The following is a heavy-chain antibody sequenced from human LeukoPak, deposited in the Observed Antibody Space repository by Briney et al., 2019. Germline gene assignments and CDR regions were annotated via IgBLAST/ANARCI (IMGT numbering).Heavy chain of an antibody. CDR1: GYTFTGYD. D-gene: IGHD6-13*01. J-gene: IGHJ5*02. V-gene: IGHV1-8*01. Sequence: ASVKVSCKASGYTFTGYDINWVRQATGQGLEWMGWMNPNSGNTGYAQKFQGRVTMTRNTSISTAYMELSSLRSEDTAVYYCAASQQQLVLDWFDPWGQGTLVTVSS. CDR2: MNPNSGNT. CDR3: AASQQQLVLDWFDP.